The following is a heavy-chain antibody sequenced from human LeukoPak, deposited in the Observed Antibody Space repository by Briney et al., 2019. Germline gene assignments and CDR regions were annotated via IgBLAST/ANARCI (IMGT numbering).Heavy chain of an antibody. D-gene: IGHD3-22*01. CDR1: GFSFSSYA. CDR2: ISYDGSNK. J-gene: IGHJ4*02. V-gene: IGHV3-30-3*01. Sequence: PGGSLRLSCAASGFSFSSYAMHWVRQAPGKGLEWVAVISYDGSNKDYAESVKGRFTVSRDNSKNTLYLQMNSLRAEDTAVFYCARVDNFDSNGYYQQMDYWGQGTLVIVSS. CDR3: ARVDNFDSNGYYQQMDY.